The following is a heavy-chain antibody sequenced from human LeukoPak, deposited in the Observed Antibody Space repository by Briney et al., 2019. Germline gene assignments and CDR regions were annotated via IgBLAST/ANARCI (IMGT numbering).Heavy chain of an antibody. CDR1: GGSFSRYY. V-gene: IGHV4-59*01. CDR3: ARAPLPSGSYFVY. J-gene: IGHJ4*02. D-gene: IGHD1-26*01. Sequence: PAEPLTLTCTVSGGSFSRYYWSWIRQPPGKGLEWLGYIYYSGSTNYNPSLKSRVTISVDTSKNQFSLKLSSVTAADTAVYYCARAPLPSGSYFVYWGQGTLVTVSS. CDR2: IYYSGST.